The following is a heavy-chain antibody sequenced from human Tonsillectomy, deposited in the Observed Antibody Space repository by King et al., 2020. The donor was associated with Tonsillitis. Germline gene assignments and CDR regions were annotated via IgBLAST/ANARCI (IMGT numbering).Heavy chain of an antibody. CDR3: ARVCPGDCYSGLPFDL. V-gene: IGHV3-74*03. Sequence: VQLVESGGGLVQPGGSLRLSCAASGFTFSSYWMHWVRQVPGKGLVWVSRIKSDGRITTYADSVEGRFTISRDNGKATLYLQMHNLRAEDTALYYCARVCPGDCYSGLPFDLWGRGTLVTVSS. CDR2: IKSDGRIT. D-gene: IGHD2-21*02. CDR1: GFTFSSYW. J-gene: IGHJ2*01.